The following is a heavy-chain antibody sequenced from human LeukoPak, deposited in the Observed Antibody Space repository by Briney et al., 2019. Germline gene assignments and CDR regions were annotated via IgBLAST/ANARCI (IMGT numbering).Heavy chain of an antibody. Sequence: PGGSLRLSCAASGFTFSSYSMNWVRQAPGKGLEWVSSISSSSSYIYYADSVKGRFTISRDNAKNSLYLQMNSLRAEDTAVYYCARDLGAHYDFWSGYPPAYYYYGMDVWGQGTTVTVSS. J-gene: IGHJ6*02. CDR2: ISSSSSYI. CDR1: GFTFSSYS. CDR3: ARDLGAHYDFWSGYPPAYYYYGMDV. D-gene: IGHD3-3*01. V-gene: IGHV3-21*01.